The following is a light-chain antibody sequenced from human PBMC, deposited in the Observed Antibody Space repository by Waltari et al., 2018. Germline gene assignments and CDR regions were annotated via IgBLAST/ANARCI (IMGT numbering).Light chain of an antibody. CDR3: QQSSSTPPWT. J-gene: IGKJ1*01. V-gene: IGKV1-39*01. Sequence: GDRVTITCRASQSDSSYLNWYQQKPGKAPRLLIYAASSLQSGVPSRFSGSGSGTDFALTISSLQPEDFATYYCQQSSSTPPWTFGQGTKVEIK. CDR2: AAS. CDR1: QSDSSY.